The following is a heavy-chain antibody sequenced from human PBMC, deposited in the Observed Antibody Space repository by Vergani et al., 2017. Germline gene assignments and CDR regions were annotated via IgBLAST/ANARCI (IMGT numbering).Heavy chain of an antibody. J-gene: IGHJ4*02. V-gene: IGHV3-23*01. Sequence: EVQLLESGGGLVQPGGSLRLSCAASGFTFSSSAMSWVRQAPGKGLEWVSAISGSGGSTYYADSVKGRFTISRDNSKNTLYLQMNSLRAEDTAVYYCAKGTMVRGALDYWGQGTLVTVSS. CDR2: ISGSGGST. D-gene: IGHD3-10*01. CDR3: AKGTMVRGALDY. CDR1: GFTFSSSA.